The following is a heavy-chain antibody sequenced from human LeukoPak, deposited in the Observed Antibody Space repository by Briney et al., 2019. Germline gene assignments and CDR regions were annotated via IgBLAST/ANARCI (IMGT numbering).Heavy chain of an antibody. D-gene: IGHD3-22*01. CDR2: ISYDGSNK. CDR3: ARDSMIVVVITYYFDY. J-gene: IGHJ4*02. Sequence: GGSLRLSCAASGFAFSSYNMNWVRQAPGKGLEWVAVISYDGSNKYYADSVKGRFTISRDNSKNTLYLQMNSLRAEDTAVYYRARDSMIVVVITYYFDYWGQGTLVTVSS. CDR1: GFAFSSYN. V-gene: IGHV3-30*03.